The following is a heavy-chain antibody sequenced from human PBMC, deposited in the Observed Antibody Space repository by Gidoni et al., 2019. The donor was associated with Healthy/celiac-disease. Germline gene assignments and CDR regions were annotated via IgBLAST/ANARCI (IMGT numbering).Heavy chain of an antibody. CDR1: GYTFTSSG. V-gene: IGHV1-18*01. D-gene: IGHD1-26*01. CDR2: ISAYNGNT. Sequence: QVQLVQSGAEVKKPGASVKVSCKASGYTFTSSGIRWVRQAPGQGLDGMGWISAYNGNTNSAPKLQGRVTMTTDTSTSTAYMELRSLRSYDTAVYYCARDRGEWELLGYYYWGQGTLVTVSS. CDR3: ARDRGEWELLGYYY. J-gene: IGHJ4*02.